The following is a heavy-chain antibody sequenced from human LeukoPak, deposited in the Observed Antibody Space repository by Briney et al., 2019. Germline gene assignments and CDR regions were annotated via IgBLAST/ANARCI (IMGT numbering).Heavy chain of an antibody. D-gene: IGHD1-26*01. CDR3: AKDRATSGFEAFDI. J-gene: IGHJ3*02. Sequence: PGRSLRLSCAASGFTFDDYAMHWVRQAPGKGLEWVSGISWNSGSIGYADSVKGRFTISRDNAKNSLYLQMNSLRAEDMALYYCAKDRATSGFEAFDIWGQGTMVTVSS. V-gene: IGHV3-9*03. CDR2: ISWNSGSI. CDR1: GFTFDDYA.